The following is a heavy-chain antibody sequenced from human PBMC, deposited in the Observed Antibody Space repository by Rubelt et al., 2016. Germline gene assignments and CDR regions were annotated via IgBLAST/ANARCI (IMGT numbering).Heavy chain of an antibody. CDR3: ARDYRSSSGRTLDY. Sequence: EVQLVESGGGLVQPGGSLRLSCAASGFTFSSYSMNWVRQAPGKGLEWVSYISSSSNSIYYADSVKGRFTISRDNAKNSLYLQVNSLGDEDTAVYYWARDYRSSSGRTLDYWGQGILVTVSS. V-gene: IGHV3-48*02. CDR2: ISSSSNSI. CDR1: GFTFSSYS. D-gene: IGHD3-22*01. J-gene: IGHJ4*02.